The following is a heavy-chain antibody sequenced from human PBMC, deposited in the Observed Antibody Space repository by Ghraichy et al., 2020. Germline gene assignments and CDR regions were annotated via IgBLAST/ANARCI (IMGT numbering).Heavy chain of an antibody. Sequence: GSLRLSCAVSGGSISSSNWWSWVRQPPGKGLEWIGEIYHSGSTNYNPSLKSRVTISVDKSKNQFSLKLSSVTAADTAVYYCARVLSDNAAFDIWGQGTMVTVSS. D-gene: IGHD2-2*01. CDR3: ARVLSDNAAFDI. J-gene: IGHJ3*02. CDR1: GGSISSSNW. CDR2: IYHSGST. V-gene: IGHV4-4*02.